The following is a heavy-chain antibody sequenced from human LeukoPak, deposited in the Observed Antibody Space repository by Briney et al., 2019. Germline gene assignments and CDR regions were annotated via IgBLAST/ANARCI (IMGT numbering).Heavy chain of an antibody. J-gene: IGHJ4*02. CDR3: ASSSSGAYY. V-gene: IGHV3-48*01. D-gene: IGHD6-25*01. CDR2: ISSSSSTI. CDR1: GFTFSTYS. Sequence: GGSLRLSCAASGFTFSTYSMNWVRQAPGKGLEWVSYISSSSSTIYYADSVKGRFTVSRDNAKSSLYLQMSSLRVEDTAVYYCASSSSGAYYWGQGTLVTVSS.